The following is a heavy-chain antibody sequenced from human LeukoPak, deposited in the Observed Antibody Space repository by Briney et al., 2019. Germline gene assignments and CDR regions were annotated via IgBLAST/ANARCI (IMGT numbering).Heavy chain of an antibody. J-gene: IGHJ3*02. V-gene: IGHV3-21*01. D-gene: IGHD6-13*01. Sequence: PGGSLRLSCAASGFTFSSYSVTWVRQAPGKGLEWVSSISNSGSYIYYADSVKGRFTISRDNAKNSLYLQMDSLRSEDTAVYFCARDPFYTSWYGAFDIWGQGTKVTVSS. CDR3: ARDPFYTSWYGAFDI. CDR1: GFTFSSYS. CDR2: ISNSGSYI.